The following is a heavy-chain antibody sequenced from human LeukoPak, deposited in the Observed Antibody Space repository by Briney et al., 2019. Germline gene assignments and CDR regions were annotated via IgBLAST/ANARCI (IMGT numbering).Heavy chain of an antibody. J-gene: IGHJ5*02. CDR2: IYTSGST. V-gene: IGHV4-4*07. CDR1: GGSISSYY. D-gene: IGHD1-26*01. CDR3: ARDPSGSDNWFDP. Sequence: ASETLSLTCTVSGGSISSYYWSWIRQPAGKGLEWIGRIYTSGSTNYNPSLKGRVTMSVDTSKNQSSLKLSSVTAADTAVYYCARDPSGSDNWFDPWGQGTLVTVSS.